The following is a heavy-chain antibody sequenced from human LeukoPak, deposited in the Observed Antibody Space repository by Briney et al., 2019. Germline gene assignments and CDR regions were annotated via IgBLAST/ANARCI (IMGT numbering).Heavy chain of an antibody. J-gene: IGHJ5*02. CDR2: MSPNNGDT. CDR1: RYTFTSYD. CDR3: ARDYYDSSGYYNP. D-gene: IGHD3-22*01. V-gene: IGHV1-8*01. Sequence: ASVKVSCKTSRYTFTSYDINWVRQATGQGLEWLGWMSPNNGDTGYAQKFQGRVTMTRDTSTNTAYMELSSLRSEDTAVYYCARDYYDSSGYYNPWGQGTLVTVSS.